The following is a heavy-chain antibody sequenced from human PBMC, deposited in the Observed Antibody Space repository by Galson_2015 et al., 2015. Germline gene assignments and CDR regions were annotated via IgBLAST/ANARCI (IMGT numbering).Heavy chain of an antibody. J-gene: IGHJ4*02. CDR1: GFTFSSYA. D-gene: IGHD5-18*01. CDR2: ISGSGGST. CDR3: AKTRYSYGHTLDY. V-gene: IGHV3-23*01. Sequence: SLRLSCAASGFTFSSYAMSWVRQAPGKGLEWVSAISGSGGSTYYADSVKGRFTISRDNSKNTLYLQMNSLRAEDTAVYYCAKTRYSYGHTLDYWGQGTLVTVSS.